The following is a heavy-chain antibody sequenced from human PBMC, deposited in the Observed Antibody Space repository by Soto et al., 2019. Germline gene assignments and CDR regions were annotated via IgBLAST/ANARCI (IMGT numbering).Heavy chain of an antibody. CDR2: ISAYNGNT. CDR3: GRDRGSYPDWFDR. D-gene: IGHD1-26*01. J-gene: IGHJ5*02. Sequence: QVQLVQSGAEVKKPGASVKVSCKASGYTFTSYGISWVRQAPGQGLEWMGWISAYNGNTNDAQKLQGRDTMTTDTATSTAVMEQRALRSDNTAVYYEGRDRGSYPDWFDRWGQGTLVTVSS. CDR1: GYTFTSYG. V-gene: IGHV1-18*01.